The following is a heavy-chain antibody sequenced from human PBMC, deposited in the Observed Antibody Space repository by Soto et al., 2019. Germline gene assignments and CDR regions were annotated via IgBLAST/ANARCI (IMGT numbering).Heavy chain of an antibody. J-gene: IGHJ4*02. Sequence: QVQLVESGGGVVQPGRSLRLSCAASGFTFSSYGMHWVRQAPGMGLEWVAVIWYDGSNKYYADSVKGRFTISRDNSKNTLYLQMNSLRAEDTDVYYCARDLEMATANWGQGTLVTVSS. CDR3: ARDLEMATAN. CDR2: IWYDGSNK. CDR1: GFTFSSYG. V-gene: IGHV3-33*01. D-gene: IGHD5-18*01.